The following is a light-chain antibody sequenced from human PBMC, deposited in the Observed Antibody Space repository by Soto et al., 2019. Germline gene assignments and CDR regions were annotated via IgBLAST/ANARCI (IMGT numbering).Light chain of an antibody. CDR2: GNI. Sequence: QFVLTQPPSVCGAPGQRVTISCTGRSSNIGTGYDVHWYQQLPGSATKLLIYGNIYRPSGVPDRFSASKSGTSASLAITGLQAEDEAGYYCQTYDRRLSGFVFGTGTKVTVL. J-gene: IGLJ1*01. CDR1: SSNIGTGYD. V-gene: IGLV1-40*01. CDR3: QTYDRRLSGFV.